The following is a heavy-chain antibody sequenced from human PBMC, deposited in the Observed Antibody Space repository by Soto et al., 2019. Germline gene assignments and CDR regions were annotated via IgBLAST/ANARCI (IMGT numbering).Heavy chain of an antibody. CDR3: ARENSGSGYYYYYGMDV. J-gene: IGHJ6*02. CDR2: IYYSGST. Sequence: SETLSLTCTVSGGSISSGDYYWSWIRQPPGKGLEWIGYIYYSGSTYYNPSLKSRVTISVDTSKNQFSLKLSSVTAADTAVYYCARENSGSGYYYYYGMDVWGQGTTVTV. CDR1: GGSISSGDYY. D-gene: IGHD3-10*01. V-gene: IGHV4-30-4*01.